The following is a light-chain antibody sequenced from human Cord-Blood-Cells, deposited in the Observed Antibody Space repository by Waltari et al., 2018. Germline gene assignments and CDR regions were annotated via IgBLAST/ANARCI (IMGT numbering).Light chain of an antibody. CDR1: SSNIGTNY. J-gene: IGLJ1*01. V-gene: IGLV1-51*02. CDR2: ENI. CDR3: GTWDSSLSAYV. Sequence: QSVLTQPPSVSAAPGQKVTISCSGSSSNIGTNYVSWYQQLPGTAPKLLIYENIKRPSGIPDRFSGSKSGTSATLGITGLQTGDEADYYCGTWDSSLSAYVFGTGTKVTVL.